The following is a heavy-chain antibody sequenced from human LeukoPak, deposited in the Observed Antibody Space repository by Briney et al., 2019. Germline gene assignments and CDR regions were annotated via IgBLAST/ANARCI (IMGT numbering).Heavy chain of an antibody. D-gene: IGHD4-17*01. CDR1: GFTFSSYA. Sequence: GGSLRLSCAPSGFTFSSYAMSWVRQAPGKGLEWVSGITGSGGNTYYADSVKSRFTISRDNSKNTLYLQMNSLRVEDTAVYYCAKDPGGDYGGYWGQGTLVTVSS. CDR3: AKDPGGDYGGY. J-gene: IGHJ4*02. CDR2: ITGSGGNT. V-gene: IGHV3-23*01.